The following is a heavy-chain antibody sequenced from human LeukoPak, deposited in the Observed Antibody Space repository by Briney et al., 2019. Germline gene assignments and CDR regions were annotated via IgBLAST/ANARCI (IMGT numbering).Heavy chain of an antibody. CDR3: ARSDYSNYNWFDP. J-gene: IGHJ5*02. D-gene: IGHD4-11*01. CDR1: RGTFSSYA. Sequence: SVKVSCKASRGTFSSYAISWVRPAPAQGLEWMGRIIPILGIANYAQKFQGRVTITADKSTSTAYMELSSLRSEDTAVYYCARSDYSNYNWFDPWGQGTLVTVSS. V-gene: IGHV1-69*04. CDR2: IIPILGIA.